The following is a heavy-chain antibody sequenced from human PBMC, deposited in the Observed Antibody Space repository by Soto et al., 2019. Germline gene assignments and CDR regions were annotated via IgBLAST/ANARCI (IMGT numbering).Heavy chain of an antibody. J-gene: IGHJ5*02. Sequence: GMHWVRQAPGKGLEWVAVIWYDGSNKYYADSVKGRFTISRDNSKNTLYLQMNSLRAEDTAVYYCARDRRDYDFWSGYPPQGWFDPWGQGTLVTVSS. CDR1: G. CDR2: IWYDGSNK. V-gene: IGHV3-33*01. D-gene: IGHD3-3*01. CDR3: ARDRRDYDFWSGYPPQGWFDP.